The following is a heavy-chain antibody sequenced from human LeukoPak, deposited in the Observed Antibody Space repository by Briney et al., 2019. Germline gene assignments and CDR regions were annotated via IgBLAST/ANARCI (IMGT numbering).Heavy chain of an antibody. J-gene: IGHJ4*02. CDR1: GGSFSGYY. Sequence: SETLSLTCAVYGGSFSGYYWSWIRQPPGKGLEWIGEINHSGSTNYNPSLKSRVTISVDTSKNQFSLKLSPVTAADTAVYYCARGYLSAYYYDSSGYLNYWDQGTLVTVSS. D-gene: IGHD3-22*01. CDR2: INHSGST. V-gene: IGHV4-34*01. CDR3: ARGYLSAYYYDSSGYLNY.